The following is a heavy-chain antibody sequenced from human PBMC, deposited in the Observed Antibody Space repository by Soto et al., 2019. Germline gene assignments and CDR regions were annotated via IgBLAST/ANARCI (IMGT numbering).Heavy chain of an antibody. CDR1: GASISSYY. J-gene: IGHJ4*02. D-gene: IGHD1-26*01. CDR2: IYYSGST. V-gene: IGHV4-59*08. CDR3: ARHVGATYYFDY. Sequence: SETLSLTCTVSGASISSYYWSWIRQPPGKGLEWIGYIYYSGSTNYNPSLKSRVTISVDTSKNQFSLKLSSVTAADTAVYYCARHVGATYYFDYWGQGTLVTVS.